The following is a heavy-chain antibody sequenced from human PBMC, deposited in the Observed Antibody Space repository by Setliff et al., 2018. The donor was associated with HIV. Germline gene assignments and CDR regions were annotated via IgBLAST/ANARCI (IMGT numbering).Heavy chain of an antibody. CDR2: IYTSGNTNYNPST. J-gene: IGHJ3*02. V-gene: IGHV4-61*02. D-gene: IGHD6-19*01. CDR3: TRQSPAAGSGAFDI. Sequence: PSETLSLTCTVSGDSISSGGYYWSWIRQPAGQGLEWIGRIYTSGNTNYNPSTNYNPSLKSRITISLETSRNQFSLRVTSVTATDTAVYYCTRQSPAAGSGAFDIWGQGTMVT. CDR1: GDSISSGGYY.